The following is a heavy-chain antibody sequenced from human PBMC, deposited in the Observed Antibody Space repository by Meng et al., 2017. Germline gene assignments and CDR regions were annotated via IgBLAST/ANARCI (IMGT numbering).Heavy chain of an antibody. CDR1: GFTFSSYA. J-gene: IGHJ4*02. D-gene: IGHD4-17*01. CDR3: ATDDYGDYGAFDY. CDR2: ISGSGGST. V-gene: IGHV3-23*01. Sequence: GESLKISCAASGFTFSSYAMSWVRQAPGKGLEWVSAISGSGGSTYYADSVKGRFTISRDNSKNTLYLQMNSLRAEDTAVYYCATDDYGDYGAFDYWGQGTLVTVSS.